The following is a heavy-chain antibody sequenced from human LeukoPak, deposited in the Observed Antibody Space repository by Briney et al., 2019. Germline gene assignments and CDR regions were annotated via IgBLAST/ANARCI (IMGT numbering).Heavy chain of an antibody. Sequence: GGSLRLSCAASGFTFSSYSMNWVSQAPGKGLEWVSYISSSSSTIYYADSVKGRFTISRDNAKNSLYLQMNSLRAEDTAVYYCARRVRIAAAGTGSPYYFDYWGQGTLVTVSS. J-gene: IGHJ4*02. V-gene: IGHV3-48*01. D-gene: IGHD6-13*01. CDR1: GFTFSSYS. CDR3: ARRVRIAAAGTGSPYYFDY. CDR2: ISSSSSTI.